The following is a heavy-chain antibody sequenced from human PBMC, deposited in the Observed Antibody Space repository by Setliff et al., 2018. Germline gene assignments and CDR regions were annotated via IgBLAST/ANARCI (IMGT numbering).Heavy chain of an antibody. CDR1: GDSIRRAKYY. J-gene: IGHJ4*02. CDR3: ARDDPNHYDVSGYSVGYFGY. V-gene: IGHV4-61*02. CDR2: IYTDGST. Sequence: TLSLTCTVSGDSIRRAKYYWSWIRQSAGKGLECLGRIYTDGSTKYNPSLHSRATLSLDTSGNQFALRLQSVTAADTAVYFCARDDPNHYDVSGYSVGYFGYWGLGTPVTVSS. D-gene: IGHD3-22*01.